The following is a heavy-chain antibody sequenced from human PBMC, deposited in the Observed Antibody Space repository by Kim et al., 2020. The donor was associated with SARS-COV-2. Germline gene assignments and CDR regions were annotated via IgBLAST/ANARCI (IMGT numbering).Heavy chain of an antibody. V-gene: IGHV3-23*01. CDR3: AKDILNVEMATIPGLAPVLADY. Sequence: GGSLRLSCAASGFTFSSYAMSWVRQAPGKGLEWVSAISGSGGSTYYADSVKGRFTISRDNSKNTLYLQMNSLRAEDTAVYYCAKDILNVEMATIPGLAPVLADYWGQGTLVTVSS. D-gene: IGHD5-12*01. CDR2: ISGSGGST. CDR1: GFTFSSYA. J-gene: IGHJ4*02.